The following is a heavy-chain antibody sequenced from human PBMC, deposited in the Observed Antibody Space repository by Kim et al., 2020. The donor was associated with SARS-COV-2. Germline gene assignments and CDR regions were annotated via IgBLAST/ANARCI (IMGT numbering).Heavy chain of an antibody. CDR3: ARSVGNDILTGYPPTDY. Sequence: ASVKVSCKASGYTFTSYYMHWVRQAPGQGLEWMGIINPSGGSTSYAQKFQGRVTITRDTSTSTVYMELSSLRSEDTAVYYCARSVGNDILTGYPPTDYWGQGTLVTVSS. D-gene: IGHD3-9*01. J-gene: IGHJ4*02. CDR2: INPSGGST. V-gene: IGHV1-46*01. CDR1: GYTFTSYY.